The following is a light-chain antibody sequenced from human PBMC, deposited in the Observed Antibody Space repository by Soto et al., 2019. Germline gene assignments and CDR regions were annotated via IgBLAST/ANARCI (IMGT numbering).Light chain of an antibody. CDR3: CSHAGSNTYV. V-gene: IGLV2-23*01. J-gene: IGLJ1*01. Sequence: QPVLTQPASVSGSPGQSIAISCTGTSSDVGSGNVVSWYQHYPGKAPQLMIYEGFKRPSGVSSRFSGSKSGNTASLTISGLQAEDEADYHCCSHAGSNTYVFGTGTKLTVL. CDR1: SSDVGSGNV. CDR2: EGF.